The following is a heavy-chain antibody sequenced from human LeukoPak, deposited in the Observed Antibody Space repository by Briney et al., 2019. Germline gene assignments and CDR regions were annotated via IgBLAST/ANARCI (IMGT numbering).Heavy chain of an antibody. J-gene: IGHJ5*02. CDR3: ARLPTGFPNWFDT. Sequence: PSETLSLTCTVSGGSISISSYNWAWIRRPPGKGLEWIAAIHYSGSTYYNPSLMSRVAISVDTSKNQFSLKLSSLTATDTAVYYCARLPTGFPNWFDTWGQGTLVTVSS. CDR1: GGSISISSYN. V-gene: IGHV4-39*01. CDR2: IHYSGST. D-gene: IGHD3-9*01.